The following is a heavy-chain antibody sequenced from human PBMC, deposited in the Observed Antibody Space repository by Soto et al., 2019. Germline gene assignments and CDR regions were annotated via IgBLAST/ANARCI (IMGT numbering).Heavy chain of an antibody. CDR3: ARYRREAVAGYTLDN. J-gene: IGHJ4*02. D-gene: IGHD6-13*01. Sequence: SETLSLTCTVSGGSTSSNYWTWIRQPPGKGLEWIGYVYNSGSTNYNPSLKSRVTISEDTSKSQFSLKVNSMTAADTAVYYCARYRREAVAGYTLDNWGQGILVTVS. CDR1: GGSTSSNY. CDR2: VYNSGST. V-gene: IGHV4-59*01.